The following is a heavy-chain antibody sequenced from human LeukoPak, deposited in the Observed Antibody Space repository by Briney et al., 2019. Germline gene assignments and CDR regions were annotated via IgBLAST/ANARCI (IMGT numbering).Heavy chain of an antibody. V-gene: IGHV1-3*03. CDR1: GYTFTSYA. D-gene: IGHD1-26*01. Sequence: GASVKVSCKASGYTFTSYAMHWVRQAPGQRLEWMGWINAGNGNTKYSQEFQGRVTITRDTSASTAYMELSSLRSEDMAVYYCARGGSYGREYYFDYWGQGTLVTVSS. J-gene: IGHJ4*02. CDR3: ARGGSYGREYYFDY. CDR2: INAGNGNT.